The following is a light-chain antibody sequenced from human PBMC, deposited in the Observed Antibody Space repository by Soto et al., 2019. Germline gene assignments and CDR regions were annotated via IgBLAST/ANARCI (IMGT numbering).Light chain of an antibody. CDR2: DAS. Sequence: DIQMTQSPSTLSASVGDRVTITCRASQSISSWLAWYQQKPGKAPKLLIYDASSLESGVPSRFSGSGSGTEFTLTISSLQPDDFATYYCQQYNSYAWTFGQVTKVEIK. CDR1: QSISSW. V-gene: IGKV1-5*01. J-gene: IGKJ1*01. CDR3: QQYNSYAWT.